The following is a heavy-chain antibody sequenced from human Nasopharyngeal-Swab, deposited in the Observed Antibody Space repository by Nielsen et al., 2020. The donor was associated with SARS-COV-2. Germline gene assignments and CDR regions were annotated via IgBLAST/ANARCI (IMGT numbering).Heavy chain of an antibody. J-gene: IGHJ6*02. V-gene: IGHV1-18*01. D-gene: IGHD5-12*01. CDR3: ARWADIGDYYYGMDV. Sequence: ASVKVSCKASGYTFTSYGISWVRQAPGQGLEWMGWISAYNGNTNYAQKLQGRVTMTTDTSTSTAYMELRSLRSDDTAVYYCARWADIGDYYYGMDVWGQGTTVTVSS. CDR2: ISAYNGNT. CDR1: GYTFTSYG.